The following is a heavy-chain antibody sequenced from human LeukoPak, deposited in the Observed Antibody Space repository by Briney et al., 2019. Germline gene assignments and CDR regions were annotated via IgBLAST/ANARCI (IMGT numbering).Heavy chain of an antibody. CDR3: ATNPMTGYHLGDHFYFYMAV. D-gene: IGHD1-20*01. Sequence: SVKVSCKASGVTFSSYAISWVRQAPGQGLEWIGGLRPVFGPINSAQKFQDRVTLTKDDSTTTAYMELRSLRSEDTAVYYCATNPMTGYHLGDHFYFYMAVWGKGTTVTVS. V-gene: IGHV1-69*05. J-gene: IGHJ6*03. CDR1: GVTFSSYA. CDR2: LRPVFGPI.